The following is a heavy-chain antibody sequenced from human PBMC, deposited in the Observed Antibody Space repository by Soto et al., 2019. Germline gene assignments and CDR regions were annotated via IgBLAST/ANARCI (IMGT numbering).Heavy chain of an antibody. Sequence: SETLSLTCTVSGGSISSYYWSWIRQPPGKGLEWIGYIYYSGSTNYNPSLKSRVTISVDTSKNQFSLKLSSVTAADTAVYYCARYNWNDAGAFDIWAQGTMVTVSS. V-gene: IGHV4-59*01. CDR1: GGSISSYY. J-gene: IGHJ3*02. CDR3: ARYNWNDAGAFDI. D-gene: IGHD1-1*01. CDR2: IYYSGST.